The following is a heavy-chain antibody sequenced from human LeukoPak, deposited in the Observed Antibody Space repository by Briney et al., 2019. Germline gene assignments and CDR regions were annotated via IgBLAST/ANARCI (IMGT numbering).Heavy chain of an antibody. CDR2: IWYDGSNK. V-gene: IGHV3-33*01. D-gene: IGHD3-22*01. Sequence: GGSLRLSCAASGFTFSSYGMHWVRQAPGKGLEWVAVIWYDGSNKYYADSVKGRFTISRDNSKNTLYLQMSSLRAEDTAVYYCARDLGPYYYDSSGYYWGQGTLVTVSS. CDR3: ARDLGPYYYDSSGYY. CDR1: GFTFSSYG. J-gene: IGHJ4*02.